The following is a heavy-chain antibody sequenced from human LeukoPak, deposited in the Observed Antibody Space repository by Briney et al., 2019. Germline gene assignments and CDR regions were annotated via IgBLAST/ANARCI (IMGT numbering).Heavy chain of an antibody. CDR2: INHSGST. CDR1: GGSFSGYY. V-gene: IGHV4-34*01. CDR3: ARGGRRWLQSHAFDI. D-gene: IGHD5-24*01. Sequence: SETLSLTCTVSGGSFSGYYWSWIRQPPGKGLEWIGEINHSGSTNYNPSLKSRVTISVDTSKNQFSLKLSSVTAADTAVYYCARGGRRWLQSHAFDIWGQGTMVTVSS. J-gene: IGHJ3*02.